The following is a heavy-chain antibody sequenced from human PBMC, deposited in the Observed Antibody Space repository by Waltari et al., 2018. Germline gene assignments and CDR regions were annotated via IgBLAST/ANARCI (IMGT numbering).Heavy chain of an antibody. D-gene: IGHD5-12*01. CDR3: AKDRRGYDQPVDF. V-gene: IGHV3-23*01. CDR2: ISGSGSGT. Sequence: EVQLLESGGGLVQHGGSLGLSCPAYGFTFSGNAMSWVRQAPGKGLEWVSAISGSGSGTYYADSAKGRFTISRDNSKNTLYLQMNSLRAEDTALYYCAKDRRGYDQPVDFWGQGTLVTVSS. J-gene: IGHJ4*02. CDR1: GFTFSGNA.